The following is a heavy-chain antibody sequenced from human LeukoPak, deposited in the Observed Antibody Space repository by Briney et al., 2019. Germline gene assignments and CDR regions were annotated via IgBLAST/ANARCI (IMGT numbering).Heavy chain of an antibody. CDR1: GFTFSDYY. CDR3: TTVVRWLHSGY. Sequence: GGSLRLSCTASGFTFSDYYMSWIRQAPGKGLEWVGRIKSKTDGGTTDYAAPVKGRFTISRDDSKNTLYLQMNSLKTEDTAVCYCTTVVRWLHSGYWGQGTLVTVSS. V-gene: IGHV3-15*01. CDR2: IKSKTDGGTT. D-gene: IGHD5-24*01. J-gene: IGHJ4*02.